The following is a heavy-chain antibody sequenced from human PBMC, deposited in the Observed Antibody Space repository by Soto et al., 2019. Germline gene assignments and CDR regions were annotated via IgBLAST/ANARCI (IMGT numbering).Heavy chain of an antibody. CDR2: INTNNGGT. J-gene: IGHJ4*02. Sequence: QVQLVQSGAEVKKPGASVKVSCKASGYTLTDYYMHWVRQAPGQGLEWMGWINTNNGGTIYAPKFQGRVTMTRDTSISTASMDMSSLRSYDTAVYYCVRGEAVWGQGTLVTVSS. D-gene: IGHD1-26*01. CDR1: GYTLTDYY. CDR3: VRGEAV. V-gene: IGHV1-2*02.